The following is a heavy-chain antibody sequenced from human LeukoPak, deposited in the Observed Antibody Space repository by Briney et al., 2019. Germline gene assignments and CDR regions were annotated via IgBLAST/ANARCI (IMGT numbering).Heavy chain of an antibody. CDR2: IYYSGST. D-gene: IGHD3-22*01. Sequence: SETLSLTCTVSGGSISSYYWSWIRQPPGKGLEWIWSIYYSGSTYYNPSLKSRVTISVDTSKNQFSLKLSSVTAADTAVYYCASGYSDYYDSSGYYYAPEDWGQGTRVTVSS. J-gene: IGHJ4*02. CDR3: ASGYSDYYDSSGYYYAPED. V-gene: IGHV4-39*07. CDR1: GGSISSYY.